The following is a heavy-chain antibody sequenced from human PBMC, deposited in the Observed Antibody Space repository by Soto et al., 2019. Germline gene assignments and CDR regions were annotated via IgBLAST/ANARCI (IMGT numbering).Heavy chain of an antibody. CDR2: IYYSGST. V-gene: IGHV4-39*01. D-gene: IGHD3-22*01. CDR3: AIADSSGYLDY. Sequence: TVSGGSISSSSHYWGWIRQPPGKGLEWIGSIYYSGSTYYNPSLKSRVTISVDTSKNQFSLKLSSVTAADTAVYYCAIADSSGYLDYWGQGTLVTVSS. CDR1: GGSISSSSHY. J-gene: IGHJ4*02.